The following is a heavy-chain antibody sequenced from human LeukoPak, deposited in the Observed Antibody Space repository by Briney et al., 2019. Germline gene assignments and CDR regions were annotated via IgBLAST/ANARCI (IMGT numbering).Heavy chain of an antibody. CDR3: ARDGSSGFYNGMDV. CDR1: GFTFSSYG. V-gene: IGHV3-33*01. D-gene: IGHD3-22*01. Sequence: PGGSLRLSCAASGFTFSSYGMPWVRQAPGKGLEWVAVIWYDGSNKYYADSVKGRFTISRDESQNTLSLQLDSLRVEDTAVYYCARDGSSGFYNGMDVWGQGTTVTVSS. J-gene: IGHJ6*02. CDR2: IWYDGSNK.